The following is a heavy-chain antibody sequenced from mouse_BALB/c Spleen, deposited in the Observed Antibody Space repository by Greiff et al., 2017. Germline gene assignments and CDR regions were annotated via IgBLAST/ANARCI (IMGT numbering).Heavy chain of an antibody. CDR3: AREGGFAY. Sequence: EVMLVESGGGLVKPGGSLKLSCAASGFTFSDYYMYWVRQTPENRLEWVATISDGGSYTYYPDSVKGRFTISRDNAKNNLYLQMSSLKSEDTAMYYCAREGGFAYWGQGTLVTVSA. J-gene: IGHJ3*01. V-gene: IGHV5-4*02. CDR1: GFTFSDYY. CDR2: ISDGGSYT.